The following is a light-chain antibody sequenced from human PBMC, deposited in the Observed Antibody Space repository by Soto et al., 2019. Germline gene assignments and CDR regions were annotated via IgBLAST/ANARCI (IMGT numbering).Light chain of an antibody. J-gene: IGKJ4*01. CDR2: RTS. CDR1: QSISSN. CDR3: QQYNNWPRAT. Sequence: DMVMKQSPATLSVSPGERATLSCRASQSISSNLAWYQQKPGQAPRLLMFRTSSRATGFPARFSGSGSGTEFNLTISSLQSEDFGVYYCQQYNNWPRATFGGGTKVDIK. V-gene: IGKV3-15*01.